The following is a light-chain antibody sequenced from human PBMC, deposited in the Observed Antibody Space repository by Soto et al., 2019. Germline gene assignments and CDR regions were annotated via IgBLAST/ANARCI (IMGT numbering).Light chain of an antibody. Sequence: QSALTQPPSASGSLGQSVTISCTGSSSDVGAFDSVSWYQQHPHKAPQIIIYEVSKRPSGVPDRFSGSKSGNTASLTVSGLQADDEADYFCSSDAGRNNYVFGTGTKVTVL. J-gene: IGLJ1*01. CDR2: EVS. CDR3: SSDAGRNNYV. V-gene: IGLV2-8*01. CDR1: SSDVGAFDS.